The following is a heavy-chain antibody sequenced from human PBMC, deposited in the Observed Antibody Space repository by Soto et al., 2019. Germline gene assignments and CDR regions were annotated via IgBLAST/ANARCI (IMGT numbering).Heavy chain of an antibody. J-gene: IGHJ5*02. CDR1: GFTFSSYS. D-gene: IGHD2-15*01. CDR3: ASGGSINWFDP. CDR2: ISSSSTI. Sequence: EVQLVESGGGLVQPGGSLRLSCAVSGFTFSSYSMNWVRQAPGKGLEWVSYISSSSTIYYADSVKGRFTISRDDAKNYLYLQMNSRRDGDTGGYYCASGGSINWFDPWGQGTLVTISS. V-gene: IGHV3-48*02.